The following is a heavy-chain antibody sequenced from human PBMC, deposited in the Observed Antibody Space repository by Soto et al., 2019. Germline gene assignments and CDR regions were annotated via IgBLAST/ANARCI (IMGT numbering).Heavy chain of an antibody. CDR3: ATPYYDFWSGYSCAFGMDV. CDR2: IIPIFGTA. V-gene: IGHV1-69*13. Sequence: SVKVSCKASGGTFSSYAISWVRQAPGQGLEWMGGIIPIFGTANYAQKFQGRVTITADESTSTAYMELSSLRSEDTAVYYCATPYYDFWSGYSCAFGMDVWGQGTTVPVSS. CDR1: GGTFSSYA. D-gene: IGHD3-3*01. J-gene: IGHJ6*02.